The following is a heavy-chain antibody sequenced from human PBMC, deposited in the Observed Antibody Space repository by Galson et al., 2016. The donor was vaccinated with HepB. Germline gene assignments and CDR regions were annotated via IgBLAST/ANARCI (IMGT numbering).Heavy chain of an antibody. V-gene: IGHV4-34*01. Sequence: SETLSLTCAVYGGSFSGFHWSWIRQPPGKGLEWIGEINHSGSTNYNPSLKSRVTVSVDTSKNQFSLKLSSVTAADTAVYYCASRPITMYYDSVWGTYRPFYYFDYWGQGTLVTVSS. CDR3: ASRPITMYYDSVWGTYRPFYYFDY. CDR2: INHSGST. J-gene: IGHJ4*02. CDR1: GGSFSGFH. D-gene: IGHD3-16*02.